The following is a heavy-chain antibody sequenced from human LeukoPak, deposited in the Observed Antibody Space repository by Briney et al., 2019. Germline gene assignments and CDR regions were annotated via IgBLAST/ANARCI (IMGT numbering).Heavy chain of an antibody. Sequence: GGSLRLSCAHSRFTLADYAMHSVRQAPGKGVEWVLGISWNSGSIGYADSVKGRFTISRDNAKNSLYLQMNSLRAEDMALYYCAKDTRAWVVGLLDCWGQGTLVTVSS. CDR3: AKDTRAWVVGLLDC. CDR1: RFTLADYA. CDR2: ISWNSGSI. D-gene: IGHD2-15*01. V-gene: IGHV3-9*03. J-gene: IGHJ4*02.